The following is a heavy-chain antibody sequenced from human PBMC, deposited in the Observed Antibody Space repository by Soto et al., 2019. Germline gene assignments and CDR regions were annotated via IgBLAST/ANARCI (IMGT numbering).Heavy chain of an antibody. J-gene: IGHJ6*02. D-gene: IGHD6-6*01. Sequence: QVQLVESGGGVVQPGRSLRLSCAASGFTFRDYAMHWVRQAPGKGLEWVTLISSDATNKYLADSVKGRFTISRDNSKNTLYLQRNSLRVEYTGLYYCARQGMAARKYYSAYLDVWGQGTTVIV. CDR3: ARQGMAARKYYSAYLDV. CDR2: ISSDATNK. CDR1: GFTFRDYA. V-gene: IGHV3-30-3*01.